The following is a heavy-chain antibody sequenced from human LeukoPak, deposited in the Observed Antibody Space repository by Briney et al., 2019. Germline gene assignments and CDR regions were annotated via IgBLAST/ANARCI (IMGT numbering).Heavy chain of an antibody. CDR3: TRDPGYSSPYY. CDR2: IRSKAYGGTT. CDR1: GFTFGEYA. J-gene: IGHJ4*02. V-gene: IGHV3-49*03. Sequence: GRSLRLSCTASGFTFGEYAVSWFRQAPGKGLEWVGFIRSKAYGGTTEYAASVKGRFTISRDDSKSIAYLQMNSLKTEDTAVYYCTRDPGYSSPYYWGQGTLVTVSS. D-gene: IGHD5-12*01.